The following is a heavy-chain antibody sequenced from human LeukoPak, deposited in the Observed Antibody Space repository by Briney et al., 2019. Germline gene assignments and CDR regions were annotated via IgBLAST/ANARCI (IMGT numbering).Heavy chain of an antibody. V-gene: IGHV4-30-2*01. CDR1: GGSISSGGYY. CDR2: IYHSGST. D-gene: IGHD3-10*01. Sequence: PSQTLSLTCAVSGGSISSGGYYWSWIRQPPGKGLEWIGYIYHSGSTYHNPSLKSRVTISVDRSKNQLSLKLSSVTAADTAVYYCAGSLMVRGVTNWFDPWGQGTLATVSS. J-gene: IGHJ5*02. CDR3: AGSLMVRGVTNWFDP.